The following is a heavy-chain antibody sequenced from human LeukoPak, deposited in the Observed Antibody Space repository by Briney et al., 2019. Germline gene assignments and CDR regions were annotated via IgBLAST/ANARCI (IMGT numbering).Heavy chain of an antibody. Sequence: ASVKVSCKASGYTFTTYGISWVRQAPGQGLEWMGWISAYNGNTNYAQKLRGRVTMTTDTSTSTAYMELRSLRSDDTAVYYCARDGYCSGGSCYRDNWFDPWGQGTLVTVSS. CDR2: ISAYNGNT. CDR1: GYTFTTYG. V-gene: IGHV1-18*04. D-gene: IGHD2-15*01. CDR3: ARDGYCSGGSCYRDNWFDP. J-gene: IGHJ5*02.